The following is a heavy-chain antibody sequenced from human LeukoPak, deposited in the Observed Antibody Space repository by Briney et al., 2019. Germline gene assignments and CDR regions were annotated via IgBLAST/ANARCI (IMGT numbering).Heavy chain of an antibody. V-gene: IGHV3-33*06. CDR3: AKEGDYCSSSGCHKRGIDY. D-gene: IGHD2-2*01. Sequence: GTSLRLSCAASGFTFSHYAMHWVRQAPGKGLEWVAVIWYDGSHDTYTDSVKGRFTVSRDNFKNVLHLQMKSLRVEDTAVYYCAKEGDYCSSSGCHKRGIDYWGQGTLVTVSS. CDR2: IWYDGSHD. J-gene: IGHJ4*02. CDR1: GFTFSHYA.